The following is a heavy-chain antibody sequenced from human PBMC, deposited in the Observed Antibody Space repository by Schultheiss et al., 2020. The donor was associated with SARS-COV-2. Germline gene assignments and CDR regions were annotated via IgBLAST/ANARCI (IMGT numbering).Heavy chain of an antibody. J-gene: IGHJ4*02. Sequence: GGSLRLSCTASGFTFGDYAMSWFRQAPGKGLEWVGFIRSKAYGGTTEYAASVKGRFTISRDDSKSIAYLQMSSLKTEDTAVYYCTRGDFWSGYYSDCWGQGTLVTVSS. CDR3: TRGDFWSGYYSDC. CDR2: IRSKAYGGTT. V-gene: IGHV3-49*03. CDR1: GFTFGDYA. D-gene: IGHD3-3*01.